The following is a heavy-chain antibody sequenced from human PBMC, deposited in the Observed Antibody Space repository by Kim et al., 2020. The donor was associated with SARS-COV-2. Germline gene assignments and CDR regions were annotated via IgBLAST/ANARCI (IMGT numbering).Heavy chain of an antibody. CDR1: GFTFSSYA. CDR3: PRWWFDP. J-gene: IGHJ5*02. CDR2: ISYDGSNK. V-gene: IGHV3-30*04. Sequence: GGSLRLSCAASGFTFSSYAMHWVRQAPGKGLEWVAVISYDGSNKYYADSVKGRFTISRDNSKNTLYLQINSLRAEDTAVYYFPRWWFDPWCQGTLVTVSS.